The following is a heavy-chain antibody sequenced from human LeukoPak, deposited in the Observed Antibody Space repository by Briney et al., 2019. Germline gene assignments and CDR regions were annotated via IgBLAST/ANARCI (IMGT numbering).Heavy chain of an antibody. CDR1: GYSISSGYY. Sequence: SETLSLTCTVSGYSISSGYYWGWIRQPPGKGLEWIGSIYHSGSTYYNPSLKSRVTISVDTSKDQFSLKLSSVIAADTAVYHCAGAVGATSDAFDIWGQGTMVTVSS. J-gene: IGHJ3*02. CDR3: AGAVGATSDAFDI. V-gene: IGHV4-38-2*02. CDR2: IYHSGST. D-gene: IGHD1-26*01.